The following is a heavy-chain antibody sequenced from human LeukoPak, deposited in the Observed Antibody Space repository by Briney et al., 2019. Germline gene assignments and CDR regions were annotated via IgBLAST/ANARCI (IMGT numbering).Heavy chain of an antibody. D-gene: IGHD3-10*01. J-gene: IGHJ5*02. V-gene: IGHV4-30-2*05. CDR2: IHYSGNF. Sequence: PSETLSLTCAVSGGSISSGGYSWSWIRQPPGKGLEWIGNIHYSGNFNYNPSLESRVTISLDTSKNQFSLELNSVTAADTAVYFCAKGRGGSWGQGILVTVSS. CDR1: GGSISSGGYS. CDR3: AKGRGGS.